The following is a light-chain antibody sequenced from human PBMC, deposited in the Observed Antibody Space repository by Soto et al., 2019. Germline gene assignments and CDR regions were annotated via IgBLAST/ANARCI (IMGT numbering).Light chain of an antibody. CDR3: QQSNGCPLT. Sequence: EIHIAQTPVSLSASPGDRVTITCRASQSVSSCLAWYQQKPGQAPRLLIYGASTLPTGIPARFSGSGSGTDFTLTISSLQSEDFAPYYCQQSNGCPLTFGQGTQVDIK. CDR1: QSVSSC. J-gene: IGKJ1*01. CDR2: GAS. V-gene: IGKV1-12*01.